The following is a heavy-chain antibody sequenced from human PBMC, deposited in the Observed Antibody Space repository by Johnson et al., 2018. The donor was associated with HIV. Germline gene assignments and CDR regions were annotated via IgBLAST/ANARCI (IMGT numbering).Heavy chain of an antibody. V-gene: IGHV3-33*06. CDR2: IWYDGSKK. D-gene: IGHD1-26*01. CDR1: GFTFSSYG. Sequence: HVQLLESGGGVVQPGRSLRLSCAASGFTFSSYGMHWVRQAPGKGLEWVAVIWYDGSKKYYADSVKGRLTISRDNSKNTLYLQMNSLRAEDTAVYYCAKDRGSPGIPAAFDIWCHGTVVTVSS. J-gene: IGHJ3*02. CDR3: AKDRGSPGIPAAFDI.